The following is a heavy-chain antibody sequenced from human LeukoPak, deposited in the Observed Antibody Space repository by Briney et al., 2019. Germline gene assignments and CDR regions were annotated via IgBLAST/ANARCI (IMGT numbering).Heavy chain of an antibody. J-gene: IGHJ4*02. V-gene: IGHV4-39*07. CDR1: GGSISSSPYY. CDR3: ARQTGSGLFILP. CDR2: IYYSGTT. Sequence: SETLSLTCTVSGGSISSSPYYWGWIRQPPGKGLEWIGSIYYSGTTHYNPSLESRVTISVDTSKNQFSLKLSSVTAADTAVYYCARQTGSGLFILPGGQGTLVTVSS. D-gene: IGHD3/OR15-3a*01.